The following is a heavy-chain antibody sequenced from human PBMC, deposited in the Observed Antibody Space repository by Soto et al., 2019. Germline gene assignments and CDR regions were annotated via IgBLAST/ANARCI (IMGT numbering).Heavy chain of an antibody. CDR1: GFTSSNYG. CDR3: AKKSGVGATWYFDY. D-gene: IGHD1-26*01. J-gene: IGHJ4*02. V-gene: IGHV3-23*01. Sequence: EVQLLESGGGLVQPGGSLRLSCAASGFTSSNYGMSWVRQAPGKGLEWVSALPEIGTNTYYADSVKGRFTISRDNSKNTLFLQINNLRAGDTAVYYCAKKSGVGATWYFDYWGQGTLVTVSS. CDR2: LPEIGTNT.